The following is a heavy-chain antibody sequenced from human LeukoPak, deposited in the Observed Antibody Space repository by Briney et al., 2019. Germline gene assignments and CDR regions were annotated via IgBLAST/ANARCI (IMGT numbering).Heavy chain of an antibody. CDR3: AKTTVGYSSGRYPGWPADS. D-gene: IGHD6-19*01. V-gene: IGHV3-23*01. CDR1: GFIFNTYA. J-gene: IGHJ4*02. Sequence: GGSLRLSCEASGFIFNTYAIYWVRQAPGKGLEWVSGICGSGGCTYYADSVKGRFTISRDNSKNTVYLQMNSLTADDTAVYYCAKTTVGYSSGRYPGWPADSWGQGALVTVSS. CDR2: ICGSGGCT.